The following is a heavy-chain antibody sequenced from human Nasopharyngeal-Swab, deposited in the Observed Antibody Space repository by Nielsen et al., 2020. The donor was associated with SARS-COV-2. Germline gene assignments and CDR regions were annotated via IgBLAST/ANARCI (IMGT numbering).Heavy chain of an antibody. Sequence: GGSLRLSCIASGSTFNIYAMAWVRRTPGRGLQWVSGISASGGSTYYPDSVKGRFAVSRDNSRNTLYLQMHSLRVEDTALYYCAKDDVVRGDAFDIWGQGTMVTVSS. CDR1: GSTFNIYA. V-gene: IGHV3-23*01. J-gene: IGHJ3*02. CDR3: AKDDVVRGDAFDI. D-gene: IGHD3-10*01. CDR2: ISASGGST.